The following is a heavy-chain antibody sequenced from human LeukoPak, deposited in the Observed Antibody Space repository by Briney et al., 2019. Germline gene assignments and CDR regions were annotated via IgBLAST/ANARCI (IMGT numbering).Heavy chain of an antibody. V-gene: IGHV1-69*05. CDR2: IIPIFGTA. Sequence: SVKVSCKASGGTFSSYAISWVRQAPGQGLEWMGGIIPIFGTANYAQKFQGRVTITTDESTSTAYMELSSLRSEDTAVYYCARESAGMFSSGSYYIDYWGQGTLVTVSS. J-gene: IGHJ4*02. D-gene: IGHD3-10*01. CDR3: ARESAGMFSSGSYYIDY. CDR1: GGTFSSYA.